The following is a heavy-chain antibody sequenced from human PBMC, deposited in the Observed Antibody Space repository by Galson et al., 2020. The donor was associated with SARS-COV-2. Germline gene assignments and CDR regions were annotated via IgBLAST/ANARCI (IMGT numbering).Heavy chain of an antibody. J-gene: IGHJ1*01. CDR1: GFTFSNFA. D-gene: IGHD3-22*01. CDR2: ISGSGTST. CDR3: AKSNTYDSSGPAH. Sequence: TGGSLRLSCAASGFTFSNFAMTWVRQAPGKGLEWVSVISGSGTSTFYADSVKGRFTISRDNSKNTLYLQMSSLRAGDTALYYCAKSNTYDSSGPAHWGQGTLVTVSS. V-gene: IGHV3-23*01.